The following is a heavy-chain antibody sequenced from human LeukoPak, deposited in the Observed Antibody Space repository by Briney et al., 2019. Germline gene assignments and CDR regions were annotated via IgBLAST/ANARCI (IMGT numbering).Heavy chain of an antibody. J-gene: IGHJ4*02. D-gene: IGHD3-16*01. CDR1: GYTFTGYY. Sequence: ASVKVSCKASGYTFTGYYMHWVRQAPGQGLEWMGWINPNSGGTNYAQKFQGRVTMTRDTSISTAYMELSSLTSEDTAVYYCARRVDYVENFDYWGQGTLVTVSS. V-gene: IGHV1-2*02. CDR2: INPNSGGT. CDR3: ARRVDYVENFDY.